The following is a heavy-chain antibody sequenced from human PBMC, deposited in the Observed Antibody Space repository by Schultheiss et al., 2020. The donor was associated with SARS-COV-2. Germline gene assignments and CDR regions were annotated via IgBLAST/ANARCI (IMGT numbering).Heavy chain of an antibody. Sequence: GGSLRLSCAVSGFTFSSYGMHWVRQAPGKGLEWVAVISYDGSNKYYADSVKGRFTISRDNSKNTLYLQMNSLRAEDTAVYYCAKTDYDFWSGYYTGFDYWGQGTLVTVSS. V-gene: IGHV3-30*18. CDR3: AKTDYDFWSGYYTGFDY. CDR1: GFTFSSYG. J-gene: IGHJ4*02. D-gene: IGHD3-3*01. CDR2: ISYDGSNK.